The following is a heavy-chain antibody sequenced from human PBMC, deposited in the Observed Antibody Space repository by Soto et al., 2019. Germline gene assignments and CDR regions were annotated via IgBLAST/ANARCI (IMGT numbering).Heavy chain of an antibody. CDR1: GDSVSSNNAA. CDR3: AFEGYSWADHAVDI. D-gene: IGHD5-18*01. Sequence: QTLSLTCAISGDSVSSNNAAWNWIMQSPSRGLEWLGRTYYRSKWYNDYAVSVKSRITINPDTSKNQFSLQLNSVTPEDTAVYYCAFEGYSWADHAVDICFQRTMVT. CDR2: TYYRSKWYN. V-gene: IGHV6-1*01. J-gene: IGHJ3*02.